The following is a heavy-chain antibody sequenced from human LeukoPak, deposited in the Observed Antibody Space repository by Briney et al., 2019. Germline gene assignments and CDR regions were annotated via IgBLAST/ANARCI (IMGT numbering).Heavy chain of an antibody. D-gene: IGHD6-13*01. Sequence: GASVKVSCKASGYTFTSYDINWVRQATGQGLEWMGWMNPNSGNTGYAQKFQGRVTMPRNTSISTAYMELSSLRSEDTAVYYCARGRSSWYVGYYGMDVWGQGTTVTVSS. CDR1: GYTFTSYD. CDR2: MNPNSGNT. V-gene: IGHV1-8*01. CDR3: ARGRSSWYVGYYGMDV. J-gene: IGHJ6*02.